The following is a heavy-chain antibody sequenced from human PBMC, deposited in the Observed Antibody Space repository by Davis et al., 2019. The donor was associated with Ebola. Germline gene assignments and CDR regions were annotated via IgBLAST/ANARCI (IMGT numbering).Heavy chain of an antibody. CDR2: INWNCGSV. CDR1: GFTFDDYA. J-gene: IGHJ6*04. Sequence: SLKISCTASGFTFDDYAMHWVRQAPERGLDWVSGINWNCGSVDYADSVKGRFTISRDNPKNSLYLQMNSLRAEDTALYYCVKDRSGGLGGYLFGMDVWGKGTPVTVSS. CDR3: VKDRSGGLGGYLFGMDV. D-gene: IGHD3-22*01. V-gene: IGHV3-9*01.